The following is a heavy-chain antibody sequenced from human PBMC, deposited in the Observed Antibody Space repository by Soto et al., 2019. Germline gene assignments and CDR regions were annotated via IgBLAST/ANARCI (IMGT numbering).Heavy chain of an antibody. V-gene: IGHV4-34*01. D-gene: IGHD6-6*01. CDR3: ARPNIEARVFEY. CDR1: VVSFSGYY. J-gene: IGHJ4*02. CDR2: INHSGST. Sequence: SETLSLTCAFYVVSFSGYYWSWIRQPPGKGLEWIGEINHSGSTNYNPSLKSRVTISVDTSKNQFSLKLSSVTAADTAVYYCARPNIEARVFEYWGQTTLGIVSS.